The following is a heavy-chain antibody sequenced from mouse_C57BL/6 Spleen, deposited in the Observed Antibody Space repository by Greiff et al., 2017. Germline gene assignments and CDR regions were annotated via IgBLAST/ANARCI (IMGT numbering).Heavy chain of an antibody. CDR1: GYSITSGYD. CDR2: ISYSGST. CDR3: ARERGGYYFDY. V-gene: IGHV3-1*01. Sequence: EVQLQQSGPGMVKPSQSLSLACTVTGYSITSGYDWHWIRHFPGNKLEWMGYISYSGSTNYNPSLKSRISITHDTSKNHFFLKLNSVTTEDTATYYCARERGGYYFDYWGQGTTLTVSS. D-gene: IGHD1-1*02. J-gene: IGHJ2*01.